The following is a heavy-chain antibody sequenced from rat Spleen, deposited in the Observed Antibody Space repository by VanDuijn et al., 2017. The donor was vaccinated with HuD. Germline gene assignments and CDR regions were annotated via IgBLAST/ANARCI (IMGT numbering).Heavy chain of an antibody. J-gene: IGHJ4*01. V-gene: IGHV2-30*01. Sequence: QVQLKESGPDLVQPSQTLSLTCTVSGFSLTSYNVHWVRQPTGKGLEWMGIIWTGGSTDYNSALKSRLSISRDTSKSQVFLKMSSLQTEDRATYYCARGNGSYYPYVMDVWGQGAPVTVSS. CDR2: IWTGGST. CDR1: GFSLTSYN. D-gene: IGHD1-12*02. CDR3: ARGNGSYYPYVMDV.